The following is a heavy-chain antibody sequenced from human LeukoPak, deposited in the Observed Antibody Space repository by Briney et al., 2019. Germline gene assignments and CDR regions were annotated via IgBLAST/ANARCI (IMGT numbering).Heavy chain of an antibody. J-gene: IGHJ4*02. V-gene: IGHV3-73*01. CDR2: IRSKANSYAT. CDR1: GFTFSGSA. D-gene: IGHD3-22*01. Sequence: PGWSLRLSCAASGFTFSGSAMHWVRQASGKGLEWVGRIRSKANSYATAYAASVKGRFTISRDDSKNTAYLQMNSLKTEDTAVYYCTRREYYYDSSGYKHFDYWGQGTLVTVSS. CDR3: TRREYYYDSSGYKHFDY.